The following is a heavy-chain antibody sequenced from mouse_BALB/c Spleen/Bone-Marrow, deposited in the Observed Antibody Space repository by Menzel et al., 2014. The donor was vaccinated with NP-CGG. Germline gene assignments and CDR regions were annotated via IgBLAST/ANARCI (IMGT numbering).Heavy chain of an antibody. Sequence: EVQLQQSGAELVKPGASVKLSCTGSGFNIKDTYMHWVKQRPEQGLEWIGRIDPANGNTKYDPKFQGKATITADTSSNTAYLQLSSLTSEDTTVYYCASCYRYSIDYWGQGTTLTVSS. J-gene: IGHJ2*01. CDR1: GFNIKDTY. V-gene: IGHV14-3*02. CDR3: ASCYRYSIDY. D-gene: IGHD2-14*01. CDR2: IDPANGNT.